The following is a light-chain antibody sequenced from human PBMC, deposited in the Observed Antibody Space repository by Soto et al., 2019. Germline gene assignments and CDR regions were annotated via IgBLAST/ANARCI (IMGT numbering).Light chain of an antibody. V-gene: IGKV3-11*01. CDR2: DAS. CDR3: QQRSNWPF. J-gene: IGKJ2*01. CDR1: QSVSSY. Sequence: EIVLTQSPATLSLSPGERATLSCRASQSVSSYLAWYQQKPGQAPRLLIYDASNRATGIPARFSGSGSGTDFHLTISSLEPEAFAVYYCQQRSNWPFFGQGTKLEIK.